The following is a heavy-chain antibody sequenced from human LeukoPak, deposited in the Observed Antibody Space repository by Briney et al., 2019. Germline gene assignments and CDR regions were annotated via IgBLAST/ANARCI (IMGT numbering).Heavy chain of an antibody. CDR1: GGSISSGSYY. J-gene: IGHJ4*02. CDR3: ARVVRDYDFWSLDY. CDR2: IYTSGST. Sequence: SETLSLTCIVSGGSISSGSYYWSWIRQPAGKGLEWIGRIYTSGSTNYNPSLKGRVTISVDTSKNQFSLKLSSVTAADTAVYYCARVVRDYDFWSLDYWGQGTLVTVSS. V-gene: IGHV4-61*02. D-gene: IGHD3-3*01.